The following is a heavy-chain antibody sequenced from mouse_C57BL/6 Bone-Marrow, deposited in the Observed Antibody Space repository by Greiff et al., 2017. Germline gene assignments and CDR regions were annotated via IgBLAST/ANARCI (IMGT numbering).Heavy chain of an antibody. CDR3: ARGDYSNLVGYAMDY. D-gene: IGHD2-5*01. J-gene: IGHJ4*01. CDR2: IYPGSGST. Sequence: QVQLQQPGAELVKPGASVKMSCKASGYTFTSYWITWVKQRPGQGLEWIGDIYPGSGSTNYNEKFKSKDTLTVDTSSSTAYMQLSSLTSEDSAVYYCARGDYSNLVGYAMDYWGQGTSVTVSS. CDR1: GYTFTSYW. V-gene: IGHV1-55*01.